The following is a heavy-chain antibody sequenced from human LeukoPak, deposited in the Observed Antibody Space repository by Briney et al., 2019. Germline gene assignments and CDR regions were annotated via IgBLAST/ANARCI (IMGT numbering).Heavy chain of an antibody. CDR3: ASTGEGPYDFWSGYPNDAFDI. Sequence: PGGSLRLSCAASGFTFSSYWMSWVRQAPGKGLEWVANIKQDGSEKYYVDSVKGRFTIPRDNAKNSLYLQMNSLRAEDTAVYYCASTGEGPYDFWSGYPNDAFDIWGQGTMVTVSS. D-gene: IGHD3-3*01. J-gene: IGHJ3*02. CDR1: GFTFSSYW. V-gene: IGHV3-7*01. CDR2: IKQDGSEK.